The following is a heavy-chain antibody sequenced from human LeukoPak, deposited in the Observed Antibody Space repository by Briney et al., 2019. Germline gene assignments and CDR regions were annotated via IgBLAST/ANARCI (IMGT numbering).Heavy chain of an antibody. V-gene: IGHV4-39*01. CDR2: IYYSGST. CDR3: ASSISSSWARGFDP. J-gene: IGHJ5*02. Sequence: SETLSLTCTVSGGSISSSSYYWGWIRQPPGKGLEWIGSIYYSGSTYYNPSLKSRVTISVDTSKNQFSLKLSSVTAADTAVYYCASSISSSWARGFDPWGQGTLVTVSS. D-gene: IGHD6-13*01. CDR1: GGSISSSSYY.